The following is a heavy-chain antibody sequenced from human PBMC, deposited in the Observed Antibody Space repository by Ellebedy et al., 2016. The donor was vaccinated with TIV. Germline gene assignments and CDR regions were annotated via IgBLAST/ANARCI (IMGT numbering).Heavy chain of an antibody. D-gene: IGHD2-21*02. CDR2: IIPIFATT. CDR1: GYTFTSYS. CDR3: ARGISSVVTATSGDY. J-gene: IGHJ4*02. Sequence: SVKVSXXASGYTFTSYSINWVRQAPGQGLEWMGGIIPIFATTNYAQKFQGRVTITADESTSTAYMELSSLRSEDTAVYYCARGISSVVTATSGDYWGQGTLVIVSS. V-gene: IGHV1-69*13.